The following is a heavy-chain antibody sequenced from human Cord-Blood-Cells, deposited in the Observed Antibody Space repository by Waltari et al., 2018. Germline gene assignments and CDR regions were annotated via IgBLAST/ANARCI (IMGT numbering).Heavy chain of an antibody. V-gene: IGHV4-34*01. J-gene: IGHJ4*02. Sequence: QVQLQQWGAGLLKPSETLSLTCAVYGGSFSGYYWSWIRQPPGKGLERIGEINHSGSTNYNPSLKSRVTISVDTSKNQFSLKLSSVTAADTAVYYCARGGIAVAGFDYWGQGTLVTVSS. CDR1: GGSFSGYY. CDR2: INHSGST. CDR3: ARGGIAVAGFDY. D-gene: IGHD6-19*01.